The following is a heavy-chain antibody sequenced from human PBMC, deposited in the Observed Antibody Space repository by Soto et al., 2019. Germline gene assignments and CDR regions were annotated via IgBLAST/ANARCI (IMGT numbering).Heavy chain of an antibody. CDR3: AIERPARGMHV. CDR1: GGTFSISA. Sequence: QVQLVQSGAEVKKPGSSVKVSCKASGGTFSISAIIWVRQAPGQGLEWMGAIIPVFGTAHYAQKFQGRVTITADQTTSTASMELSRLRSEDTAVYYCAIERPARGMHVRGQGITHTVSS. V-gene: IGHV1-69*01. CDR2: IIPVFGTA. D-gene: IGHD2-2*01. J-gene: IGHJ6*02.